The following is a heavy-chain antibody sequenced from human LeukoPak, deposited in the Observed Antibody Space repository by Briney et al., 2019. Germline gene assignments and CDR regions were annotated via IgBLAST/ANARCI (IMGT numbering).Heavy chain of an antibody. J-gene: IGHJ4*02. D-gene: IGHD3-22*01. V-gene: IGHV3-21*01. CDR1: GFTVSSYT. CDR2: ISSTSYYI. Sequence: PGGSLRLSCTASGFTVSSYTMNWVRQAPGKGLESVSSISSTSYYIYSADSVKGRFTISRDNAKTSLYLLMNSLRAEDTAVYYCARVANHDFDTSGYSSFDSWGQRTLVTVSS. CDR3: ARVANHDFDTSGYSSFDS.